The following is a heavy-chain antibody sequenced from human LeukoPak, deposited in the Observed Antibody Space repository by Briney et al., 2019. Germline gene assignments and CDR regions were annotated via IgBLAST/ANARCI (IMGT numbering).Heavy chain of an antibody. CDR2: ISGSGGST. J-gene: IGHJ4*02. Sequence: GSLRLSCAGSGFTFSSDYMSWVRQAPGKGLEWVSAISGSGGSTYYADSVKGRFTISRDNSKNTLYLQMNGLRAEDTAVYYCAKGGNYAVYWGQGTLVTVSS. CDR1: GFTFSSDY. CDR3: AKGGNYAVY. V-gene: IGHV3-23*01.